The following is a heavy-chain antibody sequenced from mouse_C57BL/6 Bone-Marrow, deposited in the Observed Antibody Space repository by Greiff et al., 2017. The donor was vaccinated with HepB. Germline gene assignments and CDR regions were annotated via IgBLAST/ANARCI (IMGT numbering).Heavy chain of an antibody. Sequence: QVQLKESGAELARPGASVKLSCKASGYPFTSYGISWVKQRTGQGLEWIGEIYPRSGNTYYNEKFKGKATLTADKSSSTAYMELRSLTSEDSAVYFCARKSITTVVEDYYAMDYWGQGTSVTVSS. CDR2: IYPRSGNT. CDR3: ARKSITTVVEDYYAMDY. D-gene: IGHD1-1*01. CDR1: GYPFTSYG. J-gene: IGHJ4*01. V-gene: IGHV1-81*01.